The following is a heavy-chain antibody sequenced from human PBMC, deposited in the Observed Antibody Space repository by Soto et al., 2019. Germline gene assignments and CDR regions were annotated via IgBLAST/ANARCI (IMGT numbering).Heavy chain of an antibody. Sequence: SETLSLTCTVSGGSISSYYWSWIRQPPGKGLEWIGYIYYSGSTNYNPSLKSRVTISVDTSKNQFSLKLSSVTAADTAVYYCARHSAKRVAAMYYFDYWGQGTLVTVSS. CDR2: IYYSGST. V-gene: IGHV4-59*08. J-gene: IGHJ4*02. CDR3: ARHSAKRVAAMYYFDY. D-gene: IGHD2-15*01. CDR1: GGSISSYY.